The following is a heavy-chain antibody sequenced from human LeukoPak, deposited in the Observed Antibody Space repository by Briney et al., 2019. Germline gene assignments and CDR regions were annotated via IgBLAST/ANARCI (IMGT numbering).Heavy chain of an antibody. Sequence: ASVKVSCKASRYTFTGDYIHWVRQAPGQGLEWMGRISPNSGATNYAQKFQGRVTMTRDTSFSTAYMELSGLTSDDTAVYYCARDGYSYDNWGQGTLVTVSS. CDR3: ARDGYSYDN. V-gene: IGHV1-2*02. D-gene: IGHD5-18*01. J-gene: IGHJ4*02. CDR1: RYTFTGDY. CDR2: ISPNSGAT.